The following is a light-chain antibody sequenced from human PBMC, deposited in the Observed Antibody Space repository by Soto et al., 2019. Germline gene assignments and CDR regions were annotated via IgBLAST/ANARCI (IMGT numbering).Light chain of an antibody. Sequence: QSVLTQPASVSGSPGQSITISCTGTSSDIGAYIFVSWYQQHPGKAPKLMVYDVNRRPPGVPDRFFGSKSGNTASLTVSGLQAEDEADYYCVSFAGGTYVFGTGTKLTVL. CDR1: SSDIGAYIF. CDR3: VSFAGGTYV. CDR2: DVN. V-gene: IGLV2-8*01. J-gene: IGLJ1*01.